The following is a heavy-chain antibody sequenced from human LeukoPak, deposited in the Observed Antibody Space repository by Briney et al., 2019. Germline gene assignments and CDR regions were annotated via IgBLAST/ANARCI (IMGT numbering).Heavy chain of an antibody. V-gene: IGHV4-59*08. CDR3: ARQPPTRGYFDY. Sequence: SETLSLTCTVSGGSISSYYWSWIRQPPGKGLEWIGYIYYSGSTNYNPSLKSRVTISVDTSKNQFSLKLSSVTAADTAVYYCARQPPTRGYFDYWGQGTLVTVSS. J-gene: IGHJ4*02. D-gene: IGHD1/OR15-1a*01. CDR1: GGSISSYY. CDR2: IYYSGST.